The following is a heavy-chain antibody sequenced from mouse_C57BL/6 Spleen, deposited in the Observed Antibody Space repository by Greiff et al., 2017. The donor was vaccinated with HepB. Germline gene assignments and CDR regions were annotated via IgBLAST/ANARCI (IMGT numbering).Heavy chain of an antibody. J-gene: IGHJ4*01. D-gene: IGHD1-1*01. CDR3: ARDTTVVATYYAMEY. CDR1: RYSFTGYY. CDR2: IYPYNGFS. V-gene: IGHV1-31*01. Sequence: EVQLQQSGPELVKPGASVKISCQASRYSFTGYYMHWVPQRHGNILDLIGSIYPYNGFSSYNQKFKGKATLTVDKSSSTAYMELRSLTSEDSAVYYCARDTTVVATYYAMEYWGQGTSVTVSS.